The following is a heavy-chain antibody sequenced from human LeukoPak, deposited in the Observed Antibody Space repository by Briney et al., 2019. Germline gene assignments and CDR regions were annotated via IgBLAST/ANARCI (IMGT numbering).Heavy chain of an antibody. CDR1: GGSISSGGYY. Sequence: NPSETLSLTCTVSGGSISSGGYYWSWIRQPPGKGLEWIGYIYHSGSTYYNPSLKSRVTISVDRSKNQFSLKLSSVTAADTAVYYCARDSGLGGGYVAYWGQGTLVTVSS. CDR2: IYHSGST. D-gene: IGHD5-12*01. V-gene: IGHV4-30-2*01. CDR3: ARDSGLGGGYVAY. J-gene: IGHJ4*02.